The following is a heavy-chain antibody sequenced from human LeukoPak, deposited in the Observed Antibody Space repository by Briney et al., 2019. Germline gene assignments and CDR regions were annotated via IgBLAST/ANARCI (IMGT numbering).Heavy chain of an antibody. CDR3: AGSDTTGYSPREWDYWYFDL. Sequence: SVKVSCKASGGTFSSYAISWVRQAPGQGLEWMGGIIPIFGTANYAQKFQGRVTITADESTSTAYMELSSLRSEDTAVYYCAGSDTTGYSPREWDYWYFDLWGRGTLVTVSS. V-gene: IGHV1-69*01. CDR1: GGTFSSYA. J-gene: IGHJ2*01. CDR2: IIPIFGTA. D-gene: IGHD3-9*01.